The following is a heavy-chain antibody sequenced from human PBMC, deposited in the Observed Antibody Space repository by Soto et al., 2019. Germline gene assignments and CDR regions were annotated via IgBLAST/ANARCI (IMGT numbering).Heavy chain of an antibody. Sequence: QGQLVQSGGDVKTPGASVKVSCTTFRYTFTSHGIAWVRQAPGQGLEWMGWISTFNGKTDYAQKFQGRVTMTADTLTSTVHMELRSLRSDDTAVYYCARLLTEGATFREDAFDLWGQGTKVTVSS. D-gene: IGHD1-26*01. CDR1: RYTFTSHG. J-gene: IGHJ3*01. CDR2: ISTFNGKT. V-gene: IGHV1-18*01. CDR3: ARLLTEGATFREDAFDL.